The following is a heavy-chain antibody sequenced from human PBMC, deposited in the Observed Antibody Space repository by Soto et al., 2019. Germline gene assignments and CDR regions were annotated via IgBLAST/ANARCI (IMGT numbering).Heavy chain of an antibody. V-gene: IGHV4-31*03. Sequence: SETLPLTCSVSGGSISSGGYYWSWIRQHPGKGLEWIGYIYYSGSTSYNPSLKSRVTISVDTSKNQFSLKLSSVTAADTAVYYCARGYCSSTSCFDPWGKGTLVTVSP. CDR3: ARGYCSSTSCFDP. J-gene: IGHJ5*02. CDR2: IYYSGST. D-gene: IGHD2-2*01. CDR1: GGSISSGGYY.